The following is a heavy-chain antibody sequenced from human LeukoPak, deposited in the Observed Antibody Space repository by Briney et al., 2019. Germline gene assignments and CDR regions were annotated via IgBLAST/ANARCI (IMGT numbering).Heavy chain of an antibody. J-gene: IGHJ4*02. CDR2: ISYSGTN. CDR1: GXSVSSGTDY. Sequence: SETLSLTCTVSGXSVSSGTDYWSWIRQPPGKELEWIGYISYSGTNNYNPSLKSRVTISKDTSKNQFSLKLSSVTAADTAVYYCARTGSTVTMLYPFDHWGQGTLVTVSS. V-gene: IGHV4-61*01. CDR3: ARTGSTVTMLYPFDH. D-gene: IGHD4-17*01.